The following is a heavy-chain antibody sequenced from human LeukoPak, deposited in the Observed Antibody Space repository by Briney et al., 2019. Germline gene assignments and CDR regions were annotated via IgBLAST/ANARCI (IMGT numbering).Heavy chain of an antibody. V-gene: IGHV3-21*01. Sequence: TGGSLRLSCAASGFTFSSYSMNWVRQAPGKGLEWVSSISSSSSYIYYADSVKGRFTISRDNAKNSLYLQMNSLRAEDTAVYYCARDRGRDYDFWSGSSFAEYFQHWGQGTLVIVSS. CDR2: ISSSSSYI. D-gene: IGHD3-3*01. CDR1: GFTFSSYS. CDR3: ARDRGRDYDFWSGSSFAEYFQH. J-gene: IGHJ1*01.